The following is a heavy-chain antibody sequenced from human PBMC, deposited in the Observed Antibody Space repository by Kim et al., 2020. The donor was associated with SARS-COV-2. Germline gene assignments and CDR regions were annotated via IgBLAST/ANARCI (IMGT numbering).Heavy chain of an antibody. CDR2: T. D-gene: IGHD3-3*01. V-gene: IGHV4-34*04. CDR3: ARQYFYNYFDA. J-gene: IGHJ5*02. Sequence: TDNNPSLRSRATISVDTSKSKFSLRINSVIAADTAVYYCARQYFYNYFDAWGQGVLVTVSS.